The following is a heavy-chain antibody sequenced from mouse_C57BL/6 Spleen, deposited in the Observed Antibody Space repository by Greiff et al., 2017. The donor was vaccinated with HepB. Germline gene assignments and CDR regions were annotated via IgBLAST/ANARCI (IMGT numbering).Heavy chain of an antibody. CDR2: IHPNSGST. D-gene: IGHD1-1*01. V-gene: IGHV1-64*01. CDR3: ARPLYGSSYCDY. CDR1: GYTFTSYW. Sequence: QVQLQQPGAELVKPGASVKLSCKASGYTFTSYWMHWVKQRPGQGLEWIGMIHPNSGSTNYNEKFKSKATLTVDKSSSTAYMQLSSLTSEDSAVYYCARPLYGSSYCDYWGQGTTLTVSS. J-gene: IGHJ2*01.